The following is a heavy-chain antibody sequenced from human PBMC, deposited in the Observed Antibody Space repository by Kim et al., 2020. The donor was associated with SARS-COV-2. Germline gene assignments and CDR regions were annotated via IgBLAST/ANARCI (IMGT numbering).Heavy chain of an antibody. CDR2: IKSKTDGGTT. CDR1: GFTFSNAW. V-gene: IGHV3-15*01. Sequence: GGSLRLSCAASGFTFSNAWMSWVRQAPGKGLEWVGRIKSKTDGGTTDYAAPVKGRFTISRDDSKNTLYLQMNSLKTEDTAVYYCTTDQWLVVVVAATLVWGQGTLVTVSS. CDR3: TTDQWLVVVVAATLV. J-gene: IGHJ4*02. D-gene: IGHD2-15*01.